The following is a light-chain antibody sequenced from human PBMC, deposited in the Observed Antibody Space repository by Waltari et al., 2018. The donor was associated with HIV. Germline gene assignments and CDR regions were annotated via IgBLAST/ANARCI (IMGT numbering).Light chain of an antibody. CDR3: ASWDDNLGHWL. J-gene: IGLJ3*02. CDR1: QSNIGNNF. Sequence: QSMMTQAPSVSKTPGQRITLSCSGTQSNIGNNFLYWSQQFPGAAPRIVMYRNDQRPAGVPGRFSGSKAGTSAFLAISGLRVDDEATYICASWDDNLGHWLFGGGTKVTVL. V-gene: IGLV1-47*01. CDR2: RND.